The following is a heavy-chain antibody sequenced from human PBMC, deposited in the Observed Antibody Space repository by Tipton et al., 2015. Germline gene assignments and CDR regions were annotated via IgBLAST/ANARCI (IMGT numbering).Heavy chain of an antibody. J-gene: IGHJ3*02. V-gene: IGHV1-18*01. Sequence: QVQLVQSGAEVRKPGASVKVSCKASGYTFTTFGISWVRQAPGQGLEWMGWISAYNGNTNYAQKLQGRVTMTTDTSTSTAYIDLRSLRSDDTAVYYCARTVGTPLDAFDIWGQGTMVTVSS. D-gene: IGHD1-7*01. CDR1: GYTFTTFG. CDR2: ISAYNGNT. CDR3: ARTVGTPLDAFDI.